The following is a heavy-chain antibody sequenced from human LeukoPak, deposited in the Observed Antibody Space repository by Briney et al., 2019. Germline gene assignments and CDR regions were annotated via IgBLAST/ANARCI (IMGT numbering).Heavy chain of an antibody. Sequence: SETLSLTCTVSGGSISSYYWSWIRQPPGKGLEWIGDIYYSGSTNYNPSLKSRCTISVDTSKNQFSLKLSSVTAADTAVYYCARNAWELAIDYWGQGTLVTVSS. J-gene: IGHJ4*02. CDR3: ARNAWELAIDY. V-gene: IGHV4-59*01. CDR1: GGSISSYY. CDR2: IYYSGST. D-gene: IGHD1-26*01.